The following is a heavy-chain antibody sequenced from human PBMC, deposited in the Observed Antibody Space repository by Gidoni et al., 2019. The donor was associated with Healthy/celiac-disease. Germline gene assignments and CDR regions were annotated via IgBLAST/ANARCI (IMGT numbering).Heavy chain of an antibody. D-gene: IGHD3-10*01. Sequence: VKGRFTISRDNSKNTLYLQMNSLSAEDTAVYYCARDPNCYGSGSVVAFDIWGQGTMVTVSS. V-gene: IGHV3-30*01. CDR3: ARDPNCYGSGSVVAFDI. J-gene: IGHJ3*02.